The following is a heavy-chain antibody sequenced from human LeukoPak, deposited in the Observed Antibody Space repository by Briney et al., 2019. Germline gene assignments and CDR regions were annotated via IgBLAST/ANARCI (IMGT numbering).Heavy chain of an antibody. J-gene: IGHJ3*02. CDR1: GFTFSSYL. CDR2: IKQDGSEK. V-gene: IGHV3-7*05. CDR3: ARDAKFHDAFDI. Sequence: PGGSLRLSCAASGFTFSSYLMSWVRQAPGKGLDWVANIKQDGSEKYYVDSVKGRFTISRDNAKNSLYLQMNSLRAEDTAVYYCARDAKFHDAFDIWGQGTMVTVSS.